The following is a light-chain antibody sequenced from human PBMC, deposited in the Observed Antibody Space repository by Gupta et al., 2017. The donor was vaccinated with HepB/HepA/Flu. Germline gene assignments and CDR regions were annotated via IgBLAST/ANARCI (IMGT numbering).Light chain of an antibody. Sequence: EIVLTQSPGTLSFSPGERATLSCRASQTVGSNYVAWYQQKPGQAPRLLIYWASTRATGIPDRFSGSGSGTDFTLTISRLEPEDFAVHYCQQYGGSPWTFGQGTKVEIK. J-gene: IGKJ1*01. CDR3: QQYGGSPWT. V-gene: IGKV3-20*01. CDR2: WAS. CDR1: QTVGSNY.